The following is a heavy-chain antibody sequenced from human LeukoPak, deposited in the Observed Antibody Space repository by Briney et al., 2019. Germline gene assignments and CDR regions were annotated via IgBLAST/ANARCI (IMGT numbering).Heavy chain of an antibody. J-gene: IGHJ4*02. V-gene: IGHV3-23*01. CDR3: AKVIYDSSGYYYPFDY. CDR2: ISGSGGST. D-gene: IGHD3-22*01. Sequence: QSGGSLRLSCAAAGFTFSSYAMSWVSQAPGKGLEWVSAISGSGGSTYYADSVKGRFTIARDNSKNTLYLQMNSLRAEDTAVYYCAKVIYDSSGYYYPFDYWGQGTLVTVSS. CDR1: GFTFSSYA.